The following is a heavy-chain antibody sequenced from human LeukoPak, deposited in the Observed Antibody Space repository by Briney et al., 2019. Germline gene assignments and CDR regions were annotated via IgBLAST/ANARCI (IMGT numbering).Heavy chain of an antibody. V-gene: IGHV3-23*01. J-gene: IGHJ4*02. CDR3: VKGFHFDW. Sequence: GGSLRLSCVASGFGFSTHDMSWGRQTPGKGLEWVSSISGFDSGTYYTDSVRGRFTISRDTSKNTLYMQMNNLRAEDTAVYYCVKGFHFDWWGQGTLVTVSS. CDR2: ISGFDSGT. CDR1: GFGFSTHD.